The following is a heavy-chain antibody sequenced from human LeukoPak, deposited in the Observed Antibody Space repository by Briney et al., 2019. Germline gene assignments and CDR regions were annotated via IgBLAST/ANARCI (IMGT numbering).Heavy chain of an antibody. V-gene: IGHV3-74*01. D-gene: IGHD3-16*01. CDR3: AKDSAFGGEDS. Sequence: GGSLRLSCAASGMTFSHRWMHWVRQAPGKGLVWVSAIHNGGGTTSYADSVKGRFTISRDNSKNTLFLQMNSLRAEDTAVYYCAKDSAFGGEDSWGQGTLVTVSS. CDR1: GMTFSHRW. J-gene: IGHJ4*02. CDR2: IHNGGGTT.